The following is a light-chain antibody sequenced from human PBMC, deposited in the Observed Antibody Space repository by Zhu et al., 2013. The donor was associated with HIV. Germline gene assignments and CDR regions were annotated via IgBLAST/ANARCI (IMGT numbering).Light chain of an antibody. J-gene: IGLJ3*02. CDR2: NSD. CDR3: CSRAGDYAWV. V-gene: IGLV1-44*01. Sequence: QSVLTQPPSASGTPGQRVTISCSGSSSNIGSNTVNWYQQLPGTAPKLLIHNSDQRPSGVPDRFSGSRSDRTASLSISGLQAEDEADYYCCSRAGDYAWVFGGGTKLTVL. CDR1: SSNIGSNT.